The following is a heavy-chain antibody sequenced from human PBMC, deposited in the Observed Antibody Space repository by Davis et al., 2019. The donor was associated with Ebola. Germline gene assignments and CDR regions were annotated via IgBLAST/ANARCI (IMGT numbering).Heavy chain of an antibody. CDR2: FHDHST. J-gene: IGHJ4*02. CDR3: ATTQWLREFDN. D-gene: IGHD6-19*01. CDR1: GSTASSNH. V-gene: IGHV3-53*05. Sequence: GGSLRLSCAASGSTASSNHMSWVRQAPGKGLELVPAFHDHSTASADSVRGRFIISRDKSNNTLYLEMNSLRVDDTAVYYCATTQWLREFDNWGQGTLVTVSS.